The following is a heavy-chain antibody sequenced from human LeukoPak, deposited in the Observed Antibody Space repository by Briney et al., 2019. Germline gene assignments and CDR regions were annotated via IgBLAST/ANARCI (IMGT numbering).Heavy chain of an antibody. CDR3: ARSHGEAAFDI. CDR2: IYYSGST. J-gene: IGHJ3*02. V-gene: IGHV4-59*01. Sequence: SGTLSVTCPGSGGSISSYYWSWFRQLPAKGLAWIGHIYYSGSTNYNPSLKSRVTISVDTSKNQFSLKLSSVTAADTAVYYCARSHGEAAFDIWGQGTMVTVSS. D-gene: IGHD3-10*01. CDR1: GGSISSYY.